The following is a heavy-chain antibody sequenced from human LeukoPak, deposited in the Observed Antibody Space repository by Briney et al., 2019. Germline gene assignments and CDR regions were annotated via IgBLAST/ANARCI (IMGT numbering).Heavy chain of an antibody. CDR2: VSTNGDVT. CDR1: GLTFNSHS. CDR3: AKADSMTKAFEHFQH. Sequence: GGSLRLSCVASGLTFNSHSMSWVRQAPGMGLEWVSVVSTNGDVTFYADSVKGRFTISRDNSKNTLYLEMNSLRAEDTAVYYCAKADSMTKAFEHFQHWGQGTLVTVSS. V-gene: IGHV3-23*01. J-gene: IGHJ1*01. D-gene: IGHD2-21*01.